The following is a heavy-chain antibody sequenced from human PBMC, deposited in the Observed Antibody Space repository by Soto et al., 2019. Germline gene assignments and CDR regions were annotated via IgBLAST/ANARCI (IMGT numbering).Heavy chain of an antibody. Sequence: ASVKVPCKASGYTFTGYYMHWVRQAPGQGLESMGWITPNSGGTNYAQKFQGWVTMTRDTSTSTVYTELSSLRSEDTAVYDCARVYCSGGSCLLRGGRYYYYYGMDVWGQGTTVTVSS. D-gene: IGHD2-15*01. J-gene: IGHJ6*02. V-gene: IGHV1-2*04. CDR2: ITPNSGGT. CDR1: GYTFTGYY. CDR3: ARVYCSGGSCLLRGGRYYYYYGMDV.